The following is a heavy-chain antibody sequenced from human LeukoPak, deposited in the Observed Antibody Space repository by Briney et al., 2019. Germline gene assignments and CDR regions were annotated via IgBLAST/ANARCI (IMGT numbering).Heavy chain of an antibody. CDR1: GDSISSYY. CDR3: ARDVGSGYPDP. J-gene: IGHJ5*02. Sequence: SETLSLTCTVSGDSISSYYWSWIRQPAGKGLERVGRFYTTGSTAYNPSLKSRVTMSVERSKNQFSLKLNSVTAADTAVYYCARDVGSGYPDPWGQGILVIVSS. D-gene: IGHD3-22*01. CDR2: FYTTGST. V-gene: IGHV4-4*07.